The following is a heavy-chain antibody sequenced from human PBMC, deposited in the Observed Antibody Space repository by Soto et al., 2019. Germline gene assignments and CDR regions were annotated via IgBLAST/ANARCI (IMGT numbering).Heavy chain of an antibody. J-gene: IGHJ5*02. CDR1: GGSVSSGSYY. Sequence: QVQLQESGPGLVKPSETLSLTCTVSGGSVSSGSYYWSWIRQPPGKGLEWIGYIYYSGSTNYNPSLQSRVTISVDTSKNQFSLKLSSVTAADTAVYYCARVVLERPKRPNWFDPWGQGTLVTVSS. V-gene: IGHV4-61*01. D-gene: IGHD1-1*01. CDR3: ARVVLERPKRPNWFDP. CDR2: IYYSGST.